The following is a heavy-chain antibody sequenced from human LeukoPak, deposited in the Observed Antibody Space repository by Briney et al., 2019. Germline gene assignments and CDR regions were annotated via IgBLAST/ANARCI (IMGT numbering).Heavy chain of an antibody. Sequence: GGSLRLSCAASGFTFSSYAMSWVRQAPGKGLEWVSAISGSGGSTYYADSVKGRFTISRDNSKNTLYLQMNSLRAEDTAVYYCAKAVGPYYYDSSGYYKYYYFDYWRQGTLVTVSS. CDR2: ISGSGGST. D-gene: IGHD3-22*01. V-gene: IGHV3-23*01. CDR3: AKAVGPYYYDSSGYYKYYYFDY. J-gene: IGHJ4*02. CDR1: GFTFSSYA.